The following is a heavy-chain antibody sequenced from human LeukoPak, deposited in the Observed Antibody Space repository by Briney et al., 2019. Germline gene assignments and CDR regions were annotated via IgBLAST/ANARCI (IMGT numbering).Heavy chain of an antibody. J-gene: IGHJ4*02. V-gene: IGHV4-61*02. D-gene: IGHD6-13*01. CDR2: IYPSGST. CDR1: GGSISSGNYY. CDR3: ARVHYSKFDY. Sequence: SETLSLTCTVSGGSISSGNYYWSWIRRPAGKGLEWIGRIYPSGSTNCIPSLKSRVTISVDTSKNQFSLKLSSVTAADTAVYYCARVHYSKFDYWGQGTLVTVSS.